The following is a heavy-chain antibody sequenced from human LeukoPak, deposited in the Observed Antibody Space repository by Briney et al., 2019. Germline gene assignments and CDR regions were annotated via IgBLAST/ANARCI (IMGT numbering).Heavy chain of an antibody. D-gene: IGHD3-22*01. CDR3: APSPYYYESSGYSA. CDR1: GFTFSSYA. Sequence: PGGSLRLSCSASGFTFSSYAMHWVRQAPGKGLEYVSAISSNGGSTYYADSVKGRFTISRDNSKNTLYLQMSSLGAEDTAVYYCAPSPYYYESSGYSAWGQGTLVTVSS. J-gene: IGHJ5*02. V-gene: IGHV3-64D*06. CDR2: ISSNGGST.